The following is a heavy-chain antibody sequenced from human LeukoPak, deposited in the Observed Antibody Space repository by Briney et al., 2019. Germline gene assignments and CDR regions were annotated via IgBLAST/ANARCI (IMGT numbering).Heavy chain of an antibody. CDR3: ARAVAGTGFPRDY. CDR1: GFTLGDYY. CDR2: ISSSSSYT. Sequence: GGSLRLSCAASGFTLGDYYMSWIRQAPGKGLEWVSYISSSSSYTNYADSVKGRFTISRDNAKNSLYLQMNSLRAEDTAVYYCARAVAGTGFPRDYWGQGTLVTVSS. J-gene: IGHJ4*02. D-gene: IGHD6-19*01. V-gene: IGHV3-11*06.